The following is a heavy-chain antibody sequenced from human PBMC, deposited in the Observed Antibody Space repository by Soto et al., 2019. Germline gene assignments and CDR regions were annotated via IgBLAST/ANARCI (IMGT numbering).Heavy chain of an antibody. V-gene: IGHV4-31*03. J-gene: IGHJ4*02. CDR1: GGPISSGGYY. D-gene: IGHD3-3*01. CDR2: IYYSGST. Sequence: SETLSLTCTVSGGPISSGGYYWSWIRQHPGKGLEWIGYIYYSGSTYYNPSLTSRVTISAGTSTNPFSLKLSSVPAADTAVYYCARVGIFGTTFYVRRYFDYWGQGTLVTVSS. CDR3: ARVGIFGTTFYVRRYFDY.